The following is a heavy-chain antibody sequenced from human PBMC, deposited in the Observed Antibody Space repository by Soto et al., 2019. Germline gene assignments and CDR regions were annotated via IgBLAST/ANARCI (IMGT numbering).Heavy chain of an antibody. Sequence: EVQLLESGGGSIQPGGSLTLSFAASGFSFSCCAMSWVRQAPGRGLEWVSGVGHDGATTHYADSVKGRFTISKDNSKSTVYLQMNSLRAEDTAVYYCAKDLHYWSAMDVWGQGTTVTVSS. D-gene: IGHD3-3*02. J-gene: IGHJ6*02. V-gene: IGHV3-23*01. CDR1: GFSFSCCA. CDR3: AKDLHYWSAMDV. CDR2: VGHDGATT.